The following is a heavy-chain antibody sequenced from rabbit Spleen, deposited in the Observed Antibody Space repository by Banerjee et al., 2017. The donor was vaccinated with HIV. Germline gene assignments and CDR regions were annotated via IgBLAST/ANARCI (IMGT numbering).Heavy chain of an antibody. J-gene: IGHJ4*01. CDR2: INTYTGKP. D-gene: IGHD3-1*01. CDR1: GFSFSDRDV. V-gene: IGHV1S40*01. CDR3: ARDLASVVGWNFNL. Sequence: QSLEESGGDLVKPGASLTLTCIASGFSFSDRDVMCWVRQAPGKGLQWIACINTYTGKPVYATWAKGRFTISRTSSTTVTLQMTSLTAADTATYFCARDLASVVGWNFNLWGPGTLVTVS.